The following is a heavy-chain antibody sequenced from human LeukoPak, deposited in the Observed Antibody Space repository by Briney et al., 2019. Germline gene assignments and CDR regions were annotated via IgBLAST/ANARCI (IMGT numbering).Heavy chain of an antibody. CDR2: IIPILGIA. V-gene: IGHV1-69*04. D-gene: IGHD1-26*01. J-gene: IGHJ4*02. Sequence: SVEVSCKASGGTFSSYAISWVRQAPGEGLEWMGRIIPILGIANYAQKFQGRVTITADKSTSTAYMELSSLRSEDTAVYYCARDLGGSIDYWGQGTLVTVSS. CDR3: ARDLGGSIDY. CDR1: GGTFSSYA.